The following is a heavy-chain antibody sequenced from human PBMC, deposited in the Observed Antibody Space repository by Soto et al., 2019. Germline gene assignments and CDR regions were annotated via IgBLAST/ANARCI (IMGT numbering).Heavy chain of an antibody. CDR3: ARREDCSSTSCYFPHNWFDP. D-gene: IGHD2-2*01. CDR1: GYSFTSYW. Sequence: GESLKISCKGSGYSFTSYWIGWVRQMPGKGLEWMGIIYPGDSDTRYSPSFQGQVTISADKSISTAYLQWSSLKASDTAMYYCARREDCSSTSCYFPHNWFDPWGQGTLVTVSS. J-gene: IGHJ5*02. CDR2: IYPGDSDT. V-gene: IGHV5-51*01.